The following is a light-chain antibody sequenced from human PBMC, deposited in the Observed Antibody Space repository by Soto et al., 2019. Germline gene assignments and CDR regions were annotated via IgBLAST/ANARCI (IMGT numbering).Light chain of an antibody. Sequence: EIVLTQSPATLSLSPGERATLSCTASQSVTSSCLAWYQRKPGQAPRLLIHTTSTRATDIPDRSSGSGSGTDFTLTISRLQPEDFAVYYCQQCGGSPLFSFGPGTRVDI. CDR2: TTS. J-gene: IGKJ3*01. V-gene: IGKV3-20*01. CDR3: QQCGGSPLFS. CDR1: QSVTSSC.